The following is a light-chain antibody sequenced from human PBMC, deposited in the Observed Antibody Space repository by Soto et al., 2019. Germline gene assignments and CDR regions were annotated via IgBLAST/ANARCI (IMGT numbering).Light chain of an antibody. V-gene: IGKV1-12*01. J-gene: IGKJ5*01. CDR1: QGITNR. Sequence: DIQMTQSPSSLSASLGDRVTLTCRASQGITNRLAWYQQKPGKAPKLLIYEAATLQSGIPSRISGGGSATDFPLTISRLPAEDFATYYCQQGNSFPITFGQGTRLEI. CDR3: QQGNSFPIT. CDR2: EAA.